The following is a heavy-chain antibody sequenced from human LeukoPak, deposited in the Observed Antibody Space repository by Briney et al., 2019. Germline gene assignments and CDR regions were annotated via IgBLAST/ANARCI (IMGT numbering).Heavy chain of an antibody. Sequence: PGGSLRLSCAASGFTFSDYYMSWIRQAPGKGQEWDSYISSSGSTIYYADSVKGRFTISRDNAKNSLYLQMNSLRAEDTAVYYCARAVTVTTNWFDPWGQGTLVTVSS. CDR2: ISSSGSTI. CDR3: ARAVTVTTNWFDP. V-gene: IGHV3-11*01. D-gene: IGHD4-17*01. J-gene: IGHJ5*02. CDR1: GFTFSDYY.